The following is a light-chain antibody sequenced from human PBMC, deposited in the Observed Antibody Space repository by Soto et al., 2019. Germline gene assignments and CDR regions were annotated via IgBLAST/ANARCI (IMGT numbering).Light chain of an antibody. V-gene: IGLV2-23*02. CDR2: EVS. CDR3: CSYAGSSTV. J-gene: IGLJ1*01. Sequence: QSVLTQPASVSGSPGQSITISCTGTSSDVGSYNLVSWYQQHPGKAPKLMIYEVSKRPSGVSNRFFGSKSGNTASLTISGLQAEDEADYYCCSYAGSSTVFGTGTKVTVL. CDR1: SSDVGSYNL.